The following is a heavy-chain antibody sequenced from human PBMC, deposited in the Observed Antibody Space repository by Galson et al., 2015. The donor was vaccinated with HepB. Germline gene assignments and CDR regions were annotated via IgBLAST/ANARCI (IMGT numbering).Heavy chain of an antibody. D-gene: IGHD6-6*01. CDR3: VRGRQLDF. CDR2: ISHDGTNK. CDR1: GFTFGGYT. Sequence: SLRLSCAASGFTFGGYTMHWVRQAPGKGLQWAAIISHDGTNKDYADLAKGRFTISRDTSYNTLFLQMNSLTAEDTALYYCVRGRQLDFWGQGTLVTVSP. J-gene: IGHJ4*02. V-gene: IGHV3-30*01.